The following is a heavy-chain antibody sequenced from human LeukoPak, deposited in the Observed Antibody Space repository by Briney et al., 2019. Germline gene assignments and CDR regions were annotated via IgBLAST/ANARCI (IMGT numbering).Heavy chain of an antibody. J-gene: IGHJ4*02. V-gene: IGHV3-23*05. CDR2: FKTKYNQV. Sequence: GSLRLSCVASGFTFNDYAMNWVRQAPGKGLEWVSTFKTKYNQVYYAESVRGRFTISTDNSKNTVFLQMNSLGAEDTALYYCARSVPDYTRFDYWGQGALVTVSS. CDR3: ARSVPDYTRFDY. D-gene: IGHD4-11*01. CDR1: GFTFNDYA.